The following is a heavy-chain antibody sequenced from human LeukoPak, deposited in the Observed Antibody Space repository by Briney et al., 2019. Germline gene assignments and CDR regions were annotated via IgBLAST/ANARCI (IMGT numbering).Heavy chain of an antibody. CDR2: INPNSGGT. CDR1: GYTFTGYY. Sequence: ASVKVSCKASGYTFTGYYMHWVRQAPGQGLEWMGRINPNSGGTNYAQKFQGRVTMTRDTSISTAYMELSSLRSEDTAVYYCARKYSSGWKLSVFQHWGQGTLVTVSS. V-gene: IGHV1-2*06. D-gene: IGHD6-19*01. J-gene: IGHJ1*01. CDR3: ARKYSSGWKLSVFQH.